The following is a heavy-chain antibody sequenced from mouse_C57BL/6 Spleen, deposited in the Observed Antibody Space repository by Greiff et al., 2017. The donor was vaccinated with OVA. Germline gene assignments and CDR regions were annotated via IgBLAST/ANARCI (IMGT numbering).Heavy chain of an antibody. Sequence: VQLQQSGAELAKPGASVKLSCKASSYTFNSYWMHWVHQRPGQGLEWIGYINPSSGYTKYNQKFKDKATLTADKSSSTAYMQLSSLTYEDSAVYYCARGGPTRYAMDYWGQGTSVTVSS. CDR2: INPSSGYT. J-gene: IGHJ4*01. CDR3: ARGGPTRYAMDY. CDR1: SYTFNSYW. D-gene: IGHD6-1*01. V-gene: IGHV1-7*01.